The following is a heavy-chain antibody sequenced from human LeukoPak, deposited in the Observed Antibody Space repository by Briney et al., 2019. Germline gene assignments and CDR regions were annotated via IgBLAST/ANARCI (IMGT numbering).Heavy chain of an antibody. D-gene: IGHD3-10*01. V-gene: IGHV5-51*01. Sequence: GESLKSSCQASGYTFTTYWIGWVRQMPGKGLECMGIIYPDDSDTTYSPSFQGQVTISSNNSFSTAYLQWSSLKASDTAIYYCARLGGDTYYFGSASYPNWYFDLWGRGTLVTVSS. CDR2: IYPDDSDT. J-gene: IGHJ2*01. CDR3: ARLGGDTYYFGSASYPNWYFDL. CDR1: GYTFTTYW.